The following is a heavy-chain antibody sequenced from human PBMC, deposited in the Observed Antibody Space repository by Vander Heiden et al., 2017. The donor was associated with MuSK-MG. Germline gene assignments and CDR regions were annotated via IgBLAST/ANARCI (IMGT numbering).Heavy chain of an antibody. CDR1: GGTFSSYA. J-gene: IGHJ6*02. D-gene: IGHD3-10*01. CDR3: ARDRITMVRGVIPPPSGVESRKGYGMDV. Sequence: QVQLVQSGAEVKKPGSSVKVSCKASGGTFSSYAISWVRQAPGQGLEWMGGIIPIFGTANYAQKFQGRVTITADESTSTAYMELSSLRSEDTAVYYCARDRITMVRGVIPPPSGVESRKGYGMDVWGQGTTVTVSS. V-gene: IGHV1-69*01. CDR2: IIPIFGTA.